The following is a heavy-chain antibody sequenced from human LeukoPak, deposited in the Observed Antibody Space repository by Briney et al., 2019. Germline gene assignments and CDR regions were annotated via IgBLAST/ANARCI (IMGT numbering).Heavy chain of an antibody. Sequence: ASVTVSCKVSGYTLTELSMHWVRQAPGKGLEWMGGFDPEDGETIYAQKFQGRVTMTEDTSTDTAYMELSSLRSEDTAVYYCATGVWGSYLATYAFDIWGQGTMVTVSS. V-gene: IGHV1-24*01. CDR2: FDPEDGET. J-gene: IGHJ3*02. D-gene: IGHD3-16*01. CDR1: GYTLTELS. CDR3: ATGVWGSYLATYAFDI.